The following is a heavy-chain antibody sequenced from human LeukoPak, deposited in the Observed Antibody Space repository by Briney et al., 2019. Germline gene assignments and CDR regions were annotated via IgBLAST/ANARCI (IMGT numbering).Heavy chain of an antibody. D-gene: IGHD3-22*01. CDR2: ISGIGGST. V-gene: IGHV3-23*01. CDR1: GFTFSSYA. CDR3: AKAGRATYYYDSSGYYYFDY. Sequence: GGSLRLSCAASGFTFSSYAMSWVRHAPGKGLEWVSAISGIGGSTYYADSVNGRFAVSRDYSKNTLYLQMNSLRAEDTAVYYCAKAGRATYYYDSSGYYYFDYWGQGTLVTVSS. J-gene: IGHJ4*02.